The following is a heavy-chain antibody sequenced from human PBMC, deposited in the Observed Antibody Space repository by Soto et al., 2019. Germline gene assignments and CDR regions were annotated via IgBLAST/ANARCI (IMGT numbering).Heavy chain of an antibody. CDR2: MNPNSGNT. CDR3: ARVLSPSGYCISTSCYDWYFDL. CDR1: GYTFTSYD. V-gene: IGHV1-8*01. J-gene: IGHJ2*01. Sequence: QVQLVQSGAEVKKPGASVKVSCKASGYTFTSYDINWVRQATGQGLEWMGWMNPNSGNTGYAQKFQGRVTMTRNTPISTAYMELSSLRSEDTAVYYCARVLSPSGYCISTSCYDWYFDLWGRGTLVTVSS. D-gene: IGHD2-2*01.